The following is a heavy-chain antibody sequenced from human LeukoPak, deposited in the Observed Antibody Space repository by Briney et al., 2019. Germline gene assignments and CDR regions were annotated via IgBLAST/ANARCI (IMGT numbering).Heavy chain of an antibody. Sequence: GASVKVSCTASGYTFTSYAMHWVRQAPGQRLEWMGWINAGNGNTKYSQKFQGRVTITRDTSASTAYMELSSLRSEDTAVYYCARGDYCSSTSCYLTIDYWGQGTLVTVSS. CDR1: GYTFTSYA. V-gene: IGHV1-3*01. CDR2: INAGNGNT. CDR3: ARGDYCSSTSCYLTIDY. J-gene: IGHJ4*02. D-gene: IGHD2-2*01.